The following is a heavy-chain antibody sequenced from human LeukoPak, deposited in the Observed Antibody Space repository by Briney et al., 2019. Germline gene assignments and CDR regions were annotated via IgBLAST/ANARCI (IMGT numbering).Heavy chain of an antibody. D-gene: IGHD5-12*01. V-gene: IGHV4-30-4*01. CDR3: ARHPKYSGYDRWFDP. CDR2: IYYSGST. CDR1: GGSISSGDYY. J-gene: IGHJ5*02. Sequence: PSETLSLTCTVSGGSISSGDYYWSWIRQPPGKGLEWIGYIYYSGSTYYNPSLKSRVTISVDTSKNQFSLKLSSVTAADTAVYYCARHPKYSGYDRWFDPWGQGTLVTVSS.